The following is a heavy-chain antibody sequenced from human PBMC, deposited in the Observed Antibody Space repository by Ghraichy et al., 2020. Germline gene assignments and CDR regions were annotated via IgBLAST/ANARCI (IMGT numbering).Heavy chain of an antibody. V-gene: IGHV1-18*04. CDR2: ISAYNGNT. CDR1: GYTFTSYG. D-gene: IGHD3-3*01. Sequence: ASVKVSCKASGYTFTSYGISWVRQAPGQGLEWMGWISAYNGNTNYAQKLQGRVTMTTDTSTSTAYMELRSLRSDDTAVYYCARDGYYDFWSGYLRFDPWGQGTLVTVSS. CDR3: ARDGYYDFWSGYLRFDP. J-gene: IGHJ5*02.